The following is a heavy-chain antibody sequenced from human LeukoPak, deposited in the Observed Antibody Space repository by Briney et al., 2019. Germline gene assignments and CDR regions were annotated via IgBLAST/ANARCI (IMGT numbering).Heavy chain of an antibody. CDR3: AKDSGTTVPYYFDY. V-gene: IGHV3-7*01. D-gene: IGHD4-17*01. J-gene: IGHJ4*02. CDR2: VKEDGSEQ. CDR1: GFTFNSYW. Sequence: GGSLRLSCAASGFTFNSYWMSWVRQAPGKGLEWVASVKEDGSEQYYVDSVRGRFIISRDNAKNSLYLQMNSLRAEDTAVYYCAKDSGTTVPYYFDYWGQGTLVTVSS.